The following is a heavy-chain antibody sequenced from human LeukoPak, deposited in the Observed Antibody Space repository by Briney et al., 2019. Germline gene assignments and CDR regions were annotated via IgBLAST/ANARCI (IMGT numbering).Heavy chain of an antibody. D-gene: IGHD6-19*01. Sequence: PGGSLRLSCAASGFTFSSYAMHWVRQAPGKGLEWVAVISYDGSNKYYADSVKGRFTISRDNSKNTLYLQMNSLRAEDTAVYYCARATKYSSGWFPWGQGTLVTVSS. V-gene: IGHV3-30*04. CDR3: ARATKYSSGWFP. CDR1: GFTFSSYA. J-gene: IGHJ5*02. CDR2: ISYDGSNK.